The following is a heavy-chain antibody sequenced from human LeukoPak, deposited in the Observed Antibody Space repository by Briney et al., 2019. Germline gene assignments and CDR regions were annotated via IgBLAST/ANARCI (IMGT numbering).Heavy chain of an antibody. Sequence: PGGSLRLSCAASGFLLSSYSMNWVRQAPGKGLEWVSYIDTSSPNIYYTDSVKGRFTISRDNAKNSLYLQMNSLRAEDTAVYYCARGPPLFDPWGQGTLVTVSS. J-gene: IGHJ5*02. V-gene: IGHV3-48*01. CDR2: IDTSSPNI. CDR3: ARGPPLFDP. CDR1: GFLLSSYS.